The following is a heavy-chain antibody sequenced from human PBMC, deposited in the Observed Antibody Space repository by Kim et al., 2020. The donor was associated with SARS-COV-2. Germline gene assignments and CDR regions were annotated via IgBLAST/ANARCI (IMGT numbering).Heavy chain of an antibody. Sequence: GGSLRLSCAASGFTFSSYGMHWVRQAPGKGLEWVAVISYDGSNKYYADSVKGRFTISRDNSKNTLYLLMNSLRAEDTAVYYCAKGGYYDSSGYSRFDYWG. CDR1: GFTFSSYG. CDR3: AKGGYYDSSGYSRFDY. CDR2: ISYDGSNK. J-gene: IGHJ4*01. V-gene: IGHV3-30*18. D-gene: IGHD3-22*01.